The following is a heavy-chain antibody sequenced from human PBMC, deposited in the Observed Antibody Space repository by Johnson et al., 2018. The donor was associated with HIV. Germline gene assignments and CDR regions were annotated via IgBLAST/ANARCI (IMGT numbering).Heavy chain of an antibody. Sequence: VQLVESGGGLVQPGGSLRLSCAASGFTFDDYAMHWVRQAPGKGLEWVSGISGSGGSTYYADSVKGRFTISRDNSKNTLYLQMNSLRAEDTAVYYCAKDRSGSAGAFDIWGQGTMVTVSS. J-gene: IGHJ3*02. D-gene: IGHD1-26*01. CDR1: GFTFDDYA. CDR2: ISGSGGST. V-gene: IGHV3-23*04. CDR3: AKDRSGSAGAFDI.